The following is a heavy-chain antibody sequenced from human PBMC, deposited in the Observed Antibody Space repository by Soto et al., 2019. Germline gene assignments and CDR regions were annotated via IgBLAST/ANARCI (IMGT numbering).Heavy chain of an antibody. Sequence: GGSLRLSCAASAISFNTYGVTWVRQAPGRGLEWVSAISGSGGSTYYADSVKGRFTISRDNSKNTLYLQMNSLRAEDTAVYYCAKDLDDGRFDAFDIWGQGTMVTVSS. CDR1: AISFNTYG. D-gene: IGHD1-1*01. CDR3: AKDLDDGRFDAFDI. CDR2: ISGSGGST. V-gene: IGHV3-23*01. J-gene: IGHJ3*02.